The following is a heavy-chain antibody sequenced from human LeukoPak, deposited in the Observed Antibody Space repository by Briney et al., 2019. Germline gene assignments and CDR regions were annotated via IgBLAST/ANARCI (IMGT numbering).Heavy chain of an antibody. V-gene: IGHV1-2*02. CDR1: GYTFTCYY. J-gene: IGHJ5*02. Sequence: ASVTVSCKASGYTFTCYYMHWVRQAPGQGLEWMGWINPNSGGTNYAQKFQGRVTMTRDTSISTAYMELSRLRSDDTAVYYCARGATSAAATGRWFDPWGQGTLVTVSS. D-gene: IGHD6-13*01. CDR2: INPNSGGT. CDR3: ARGATSAAATGRWFDP.